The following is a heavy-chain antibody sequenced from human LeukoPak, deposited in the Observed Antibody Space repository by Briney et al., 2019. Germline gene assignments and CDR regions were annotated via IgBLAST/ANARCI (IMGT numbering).Heavy chain of an antibody. CDR3: TRDPRRLDY. Sequence: GGSLRLSCAASGFTFSDYYMTWVRQAPGKGLEWLSYISGNSGDINYLDSVRGRFTISRDNAKNSLYLQMNSLRVEDTAVYYCTRDPRRLDYLGQGTLVTVSS. V-gene: IGHV3-11*05. CDR2: ISGNSGDI. J-gene: IGHJ4*02. CDR1: GFTFSDYY.